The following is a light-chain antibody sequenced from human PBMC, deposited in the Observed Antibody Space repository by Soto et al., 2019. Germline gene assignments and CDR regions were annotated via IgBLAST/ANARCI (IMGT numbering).Light chain of an antibody. J-gene: IGLJ2*01. CDR1: SSNIGAGYD. CDR3: QSYDSSLSAVV. Sequence: QSVLTQPPSVSGAPGQRVTSSCTGSSSNIGAGYDVPWYQQLPGTAPKLLIYGNSNRPSGVPDRFSGSKSGTSASLAITGLQAEDEADYYCQSYDSSLSAVVFGGGTKLTVL. V-gene: IGLV1-40*01. CDR2: GNS.